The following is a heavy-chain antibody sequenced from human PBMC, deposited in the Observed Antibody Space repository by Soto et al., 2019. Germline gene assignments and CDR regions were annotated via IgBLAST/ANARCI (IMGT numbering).Heavy chain of an antibody. J-gene: IGHJ4*02. Sequence: QVQLVQSGAEVKTPGSSLKVSCKVSGSRFSNYVISWVRQAPGPGLEWLGRIIPIFNSTKYAQSFQGRVTITADKSTSTASLELSSLRSDDTTVYYCARAGRGKKAGYNGLVSLGYWGQGTLVTVSS. CDR2: IIPIFNST. V-gene: IGHV1-69*06. D-gene: IGHD2-2*02. CDR1: GSRFSNYV. CDR3: ARAGRGKKAGYNGLVSLGY.